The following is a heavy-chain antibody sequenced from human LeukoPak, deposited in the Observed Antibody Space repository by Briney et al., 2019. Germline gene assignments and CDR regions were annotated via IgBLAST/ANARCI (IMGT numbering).Heavy chain of an antibody. CDR3: AKDRGLRWYQFDY. D-gene: IGHD4-23*01. Sequence: GGSLRLSCAASGFTFSSYGMHWVRQAPGKGLEWVAFTRYDGSNKYYADSVKGRFTISRDNSKNTLYLQMNSLRAEDTAVYYCAKDRGLRWYQFDYWGQGTLVTVSS. CDR2: TRYDGSNK. CDR1: GFTFSSYG. J-gene: IGHJ4*02. V-gene: IGHV3-30*02.